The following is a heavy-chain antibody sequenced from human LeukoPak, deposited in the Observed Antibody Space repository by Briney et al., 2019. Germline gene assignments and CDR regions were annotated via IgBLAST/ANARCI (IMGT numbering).Heavy chain of an antibody. CDR3: ARERAVVRGVITLPAD. Sequence: GGSLRLSCAASGFTFSTYSINWVRQAPGKGLEWVAVISYDGSNKYYADSVKGRFTISRDNSKNTLYLQMNSLRAEDTAVYYCARERAVVRGVITLPADWGQGTLVTVSS. CDR2: ISYDGSNK. V-gene: IGHV3-30*03. J-gene: IGHJ4*02. D-gene: IGHD3-10*01. CDR1: GFTFSTYS.